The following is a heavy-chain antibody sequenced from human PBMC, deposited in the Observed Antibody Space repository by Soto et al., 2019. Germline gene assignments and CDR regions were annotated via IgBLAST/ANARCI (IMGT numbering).Heavy chain of an antibody. CDR2: ISYDGDNK. J-gene: IGHJ6*02. CDR1: GFTFSYHA. Sequence: QVQLVESGGGVVQPGRSLRLSCAASGFTFSYHALNWVRQAPGKGLEWVAVISYDGDNKYIAEAVKGRLTISRDNPKNTVSPQINSLRTEDTAMYFCARGTTTSAFSVMDVWGQGTTVTVSS. CDR3: ARGTTTSAFSVMDV. D-gene: IGHD1-1*01. V-gene: IGHV3-30-3*01.